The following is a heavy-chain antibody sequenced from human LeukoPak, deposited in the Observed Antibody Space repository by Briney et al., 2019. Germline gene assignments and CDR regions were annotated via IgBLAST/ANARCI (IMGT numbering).Heavy chain of an antibody. CDR1: GFTFSTYW. D-gene: IGHD2-2*01. CDR2: INSDGSSA. CDR3: VRADSTSSFDH. V-gene: IGHV3-74*01. Sequence: PGGSLRLSCTASGFTFSTYWMHWARQAPGRGLVWVSRINSDGSSASYADSVKGRFTISRDNAKNTLYLQMNSLRAEDTALYYCVRADSTSSFDHWGQGTLVTVSS. J-gene: IGHJ4*02.